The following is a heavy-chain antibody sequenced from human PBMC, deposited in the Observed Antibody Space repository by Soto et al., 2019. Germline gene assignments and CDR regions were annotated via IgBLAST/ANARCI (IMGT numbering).Heavy chain of an antibody. V-gene: IGHV3-30-3*01. CDR1: GFTFSSYA. CDR3: ARDCLSQLDHYYYYGMDV. D-gene: IGHD6-6*01. CDR2: ISYDGSNK. J-gene: IGHJ6*02. Sequence: QVQLVESGGGVVQPGRSLRLSCAASGFTFSSYAMHWVRQAPGKGLEWVAVISYDGSNKYYVDSVKGRFNMSRDNSKNPLYLQMNRLIAEDTAVYYCARDCLSQLDHYYYYGMDVWGQGTTVTVSS.